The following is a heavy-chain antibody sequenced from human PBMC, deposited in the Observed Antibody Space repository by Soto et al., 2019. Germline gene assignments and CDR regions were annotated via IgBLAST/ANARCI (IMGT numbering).Heavy chain of an antibody. J-gene: IGHJ6*02. CDR1: GFTFGDYA. CDR2: IRSKAYGGTT. CDR3: TRDQQNNYSGMHV. Sequence: GGSLRLSCTASGFTFGDYAMSWVRQAPGKGLEWVGFIRSKAYGGTTEYAASVKGRFTTSRDDSKSIAYLQMNSLKTEDTSVYYCTRDQQNNYSGMHVCGQGTTVKVSS. V-gene: IGHV3-49*04.